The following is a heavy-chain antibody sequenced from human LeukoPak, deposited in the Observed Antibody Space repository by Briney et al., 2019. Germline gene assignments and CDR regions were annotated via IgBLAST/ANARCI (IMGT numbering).Heavy chain of an antibody. D-gene: IGHD2-2*01. V-gene: IGHV3-7*01. CDR3: ARDARGIPDSPYNWFDP. CDR2: IKQDGSER. CDR1: GFTFSDYW. J-gene: IGHJ5*02. Sequence: GGSLRLSCAASGFTFSDYWMSWVREAPGKGLEWVANIKQDGSERNYVDSVKGRFTISRDSANNSLYLQTNSLRAEGTAVYYCARDARGIPDSPYNWFDPWGQGTLVTVSS.